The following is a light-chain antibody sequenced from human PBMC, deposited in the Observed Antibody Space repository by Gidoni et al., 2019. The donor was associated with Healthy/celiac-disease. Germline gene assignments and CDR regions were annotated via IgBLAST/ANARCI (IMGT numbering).Light chain of an antibody. Sequence: DIQMTQSPSTLSASVGDRVTINCRASKSISSWLAWYQQKPGKAPKLLIYKASSLESGVPSRFSGSGSGTEFTLTISSLQPDDFATYYCQQYNSYSLTFGGGTKVEIK. CDR3: QQYNSYSLT. J-gene: IGKJ4*01. CDR1: KSISSW. CDR2: KAS. V-gene: IGKV1-5*03.